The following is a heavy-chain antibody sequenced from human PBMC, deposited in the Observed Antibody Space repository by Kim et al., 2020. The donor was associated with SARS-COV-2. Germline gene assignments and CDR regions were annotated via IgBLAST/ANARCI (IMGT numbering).Heavy chain of an antibody. V-gene: IGHV3-73*01. CDR1: GFTFSGSA. Sequence: GGSLRLSCAASGFTFSGSAMHWVRQASGKGLEWVGRIRSKANSYATAYAASVKGRFTISRDDSKNTAYLQMNSLKTEDTAVYYCTRPRVVVPADDYDILIEPPIDYCYYYGMDVWGQGTTVTVSS. CDR2: IRSKANSYAT. CDR3: TRPRVVVPADDYDILIEPPIDYCYYYGMDV. J-gene: IGHJ6*02. D-gene: IGHD2-2*01.